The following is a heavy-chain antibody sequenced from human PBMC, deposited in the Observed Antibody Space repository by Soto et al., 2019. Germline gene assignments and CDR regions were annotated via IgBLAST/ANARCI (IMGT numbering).Heavy chain of an antibody. D-gene: IGHD3-3*01. CDR2: ISGSGGST. Sequence: EVQLLESGGGLVQPGGSLRLSCAASGFTFSSYAMSWVRQAPGKGLEWVSAISGSGGSTYYADSVKGRFIISRDNSKNTLYLQMIRLRAEDTAVYYCAKDRGYYDFWSGYFVHDAFDIWGQGTMVTVSS. V-gene: IGHV3-23*01. J-gene: IGHJ3*02. CDR3: AKDRGYYDFWSGYFVHDAFDI. CDR1: GFTFSSYA.